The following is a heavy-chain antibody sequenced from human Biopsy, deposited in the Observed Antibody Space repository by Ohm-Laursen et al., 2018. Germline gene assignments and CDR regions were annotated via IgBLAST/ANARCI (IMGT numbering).Heavy chain of an antibody. CDR2: IVPILGHL. J-gene: IGHJ4*02. V-gene: IGHV1-69*04. D-gene: IGHD3-3*01. Sequence: GASVKVSCKASGGTFSNYAISWVRQAPGQGLEWVGRIVPILGHLNYAQRFQGRVSITADKSTTYVYMELNRLTSGDTAVYYCAADADGYYTEFDYWGPGTLVTVSS. CDR3: AADADGYYTEFDY. CDR1: GGTFSNYA.